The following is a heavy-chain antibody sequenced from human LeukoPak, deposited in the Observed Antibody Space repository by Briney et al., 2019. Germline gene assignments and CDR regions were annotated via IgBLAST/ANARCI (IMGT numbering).Heavy chain of an antibody. Sequence: DSLKASCKPSGYTPTGYLMHSVPHAPEQGDEWMVWTTPHIGGTNYAPKFQGRATITRDPPISTAYMELSRLTSHDTAVFYCARDDGAGFDYWGQGNLGTVSS. CDR3: ARDDGAGFDY. V-gene: IGHV1-2*02. CDR1: GYTPTGYL. CDR2: TTPHIGGT. J-gene: IGHJ4*02. D-gene: IGHD3-10*01.